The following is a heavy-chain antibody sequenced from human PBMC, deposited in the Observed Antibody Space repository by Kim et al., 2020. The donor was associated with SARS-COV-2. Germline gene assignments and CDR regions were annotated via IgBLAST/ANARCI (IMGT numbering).Heavy chain of an antibody. CDR2: IYPGDSDT. D-gene: IGHD2-15*01. CDR1: GYSFTSYW. Sequence: GESLKISCKGSGYSFTSYWIGWVRQMPGKGLEWMGIIYPGDSDTRYSPSFQGQVTISADKSISTAYLQWSSLKASDTAMYYCARNPVVAAIAAENWFDPWGQGTLVTVSS. J-gene: IGHJ5*02. V-gene: IGHV5-51*01. CDR3: ARNPVVAAIAAENWFDP.